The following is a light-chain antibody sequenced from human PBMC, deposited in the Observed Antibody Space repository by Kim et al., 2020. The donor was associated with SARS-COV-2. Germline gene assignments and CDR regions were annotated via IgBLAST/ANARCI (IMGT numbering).Light chain of an antibody. CDR2: EDN. CDR1: SGSIASNY. CDR3: QSYDSSNRV. Sequence: GKTVTISCTRSSGSIASNYVQWYQQSPGSAPTTVIYEDNQRPSGVPDRFSGSIDSSSNSASLTISGLKTEDEADYYCQSYDSSNRVFGGGTKLTVL. J-gene: IGLJ3*02. V-gene: IGLV6-57*03.